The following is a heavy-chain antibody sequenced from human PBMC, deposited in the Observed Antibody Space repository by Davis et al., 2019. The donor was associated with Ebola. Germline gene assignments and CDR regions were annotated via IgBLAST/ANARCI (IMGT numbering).Heavy chain of an antibody. V-gene: IGHV3-30*18. Sequence: GESLKISCAASGFTFSSYGMHWVRQAPGKGLEWVAVISYDGSNKYYADSVKGRFTISRDNSKNTLYLQMNSLRAEDTAVYYCAKGTKGYSGYDAYYYGMDVWGKGTTVTVSS. J-gene: IGHJ6*04. CDR1: GFTFSSYG. CDR2: ISYDGSNK. CDR3: AKGTKGYSGYDAYYYGMDV. D-gene: IGHD5-12*01.